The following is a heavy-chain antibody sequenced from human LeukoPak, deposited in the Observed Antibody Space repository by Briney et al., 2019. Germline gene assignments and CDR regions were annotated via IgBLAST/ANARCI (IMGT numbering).Heavy chain of an antibody. CDR3: ARGGYYDSSGSFDL. V-gene: IGHV1-46*01. CDR2: INPSGGST. J-gene: IGHJ5*02. D-gene: IGHD3-22*01. CDR1: GYTFARYY. Sequence: ASVKVSCKASGYTFARYYIHWVRQAPGQGLEWMGIINPSGGSTRYTQKFQGRVTMTRDTSTSTVYMELSSLRSDDTAVYYCARGGYYDSSGSFDLWGQGTLVTVSS.